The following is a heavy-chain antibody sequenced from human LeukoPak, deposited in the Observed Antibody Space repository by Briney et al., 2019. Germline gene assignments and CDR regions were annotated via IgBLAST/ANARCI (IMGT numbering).Heavy chain of an antibody. CDR2: MNPNSGNT. J-gene: IGHJ2*01. V-gene: IGHV1-8*01. CDR3: ARGAGQHQLLYVTDHWYFDL. CDR1: GYTFTSYD. Sequence: GASVKVSCKASGYTFTSYDINWVRQATGQGLEWMGWMNPNSGNTGYAQKFQGRVTMTRNTSISTAYMELSSLRSEDTAVYYCARGAGQHQLLYVTDHWYFDLWGRGTLVTVSS. D-gene: IGHD2-2*02.